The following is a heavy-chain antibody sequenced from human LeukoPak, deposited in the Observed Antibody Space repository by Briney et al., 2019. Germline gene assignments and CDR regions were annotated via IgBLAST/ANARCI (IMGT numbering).Heavy chain of an antibody. D-gene: IGHD3-3*01. CDR2: IYYSGST. J-gene: IGHJ4*02. Sequence: SQTLSLTCTVSGGSISSGGYYWSWIRQHPGKGLEWIGYIYYSGSTYYNPSLKSRVTISVDTSKNQFSLKLTSVTAAGTAVYFCARAGGFFSPFGYWGQGTLVTVSS. CDR3: ARAGGFFSPFGY. CDR1: GGSISSGGYY. V-gene: IGHV4-31*03.